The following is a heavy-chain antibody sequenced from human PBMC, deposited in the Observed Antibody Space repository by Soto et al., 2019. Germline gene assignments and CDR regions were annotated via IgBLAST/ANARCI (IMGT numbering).Heavy chain of an antibody. J-gene: IGHJ4*02. CDR2: LSYDGGLQ. V-gene: IGHV3-30*03. Sequence: QAHLVESGGGVAQPGRSLRLSCAASGFTFTSYGMHWVRQAPATRLDWVAVLSYDGGLQHYADSVKGRFTISRDNSKNMVLLQMNSLRAEDTAVYYCVSDRGYGHASVPYSWGQGSLVSVSS. CDR1: GFTFTSYG. CDR3: VSDRGYGHASVPYS. D-gene: IGHD5-18*01.